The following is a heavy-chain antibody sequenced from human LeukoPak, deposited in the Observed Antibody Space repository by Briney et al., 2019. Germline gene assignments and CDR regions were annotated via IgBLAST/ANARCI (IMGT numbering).Heavy chain of an antibody. J-gene: IGHJ4*02. D-gene: IGHD4-17*01. V-gene: IGHV3-15*01. CDR3: TTGYGDYVLGY. Sequence: SWIRQHPGKGLEWVGRIKSKTDGGTTDYAAPVKGRFTISRDDPKSTLYLQMNSLKTEDTAVYYCTTGYGDYVLGYWGQGTLVTVSS. CDR2: IKSKTDGGTT.